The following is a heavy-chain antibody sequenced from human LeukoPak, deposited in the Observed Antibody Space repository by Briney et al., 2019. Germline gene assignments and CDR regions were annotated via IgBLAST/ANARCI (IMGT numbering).Heavy chain of an antibody. CDR2: MHNSGST. CDR3: ARTKPLDPFDF. V-gene: IGHV4-61*01. CDR1: GGSVSSGTNY. Sequence: PSETLSLTCTVSGGSVSSGTNYWSWIRQPPGKGLEWIGCMHNSGSTSYNPSLKSRVAISVDTSKNQFSLKVNPVTAADTAVYYCARTKPLDPFDFWGQGTLVTVSS. J-gene: IGHJ3*01.